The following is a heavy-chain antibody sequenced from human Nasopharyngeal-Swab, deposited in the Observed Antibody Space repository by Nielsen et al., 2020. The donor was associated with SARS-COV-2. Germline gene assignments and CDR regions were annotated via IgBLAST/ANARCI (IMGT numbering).Heavy chain of an antibody. Sequence: WIRQPPGKGLEWIGYIYHSGSTYYNPSLKSRVTISVDRSKNQSSLKLSSVTAADTAVYYCARVGGDYYYYYYMDVWGKGTTVTVSS. V-gene: IGHV4-30-2*01. CDR3: ARVGGDYYYYYYMDV. J-gene: IGHJ6*03. D-gene: IGHD1-26*01. CDR2: IYHSGST.